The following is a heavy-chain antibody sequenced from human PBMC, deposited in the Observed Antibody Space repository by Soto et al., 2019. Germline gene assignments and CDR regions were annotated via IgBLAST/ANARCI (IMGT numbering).Heavy chain of an antibody. Sequence: GGSLRLSCAASGFTFDDYAMHWVRQAPGKGLEWVSGISWNSGSIGYADSVKGRFTISGDNAKNSLYLQMNSLRAEDTALYYCAKVPIAAAGTEASSIGWGQGTLVTVSS. CDR1: GFTFDDYA. CDR3: AKVPIAAAGTEASSIG. CDR2: ISWNSGSI. D-gene: IGHD6-13*01. J-gene: IGHJ4*02. V-gene: IGHV3-9*01.